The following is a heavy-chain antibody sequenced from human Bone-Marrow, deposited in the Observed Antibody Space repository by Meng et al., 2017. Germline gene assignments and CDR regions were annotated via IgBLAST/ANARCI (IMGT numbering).Heavy chain of an antibody. D-gene: IGHD7-27*01. CDR3: ARELGMDAFDL. J-gene: IGHJ3*01. Sequence: ASVKDSCQASGYTFTGYYMHWVRQAPGQGLEWMGRINPNSGGTNYAQKFQGRVTMTRDTSISTAYMELRSLRSEDTAVYYCARELGMDAFDLWGQGTVVTVSS. V-gene: IGHV1-2*02. CDR1: GYTFTGYY. CDR2: INPNSGGT.